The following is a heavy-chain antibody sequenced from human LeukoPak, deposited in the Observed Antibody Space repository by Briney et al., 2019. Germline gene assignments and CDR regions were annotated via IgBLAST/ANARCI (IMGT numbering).Heavy chain of an antibody. J-gene: IGHJ4*02. D-gene: IGHD3-16*01. Sequence: PGGSLRLSCAASGFTFSGYWMHWVRQAPGKGLVWVSRIDSDGSRTTYAHSVKGRFTISRDNAKNTVSLQMESLRAEDTALYYCAKDYAVGSIDYWGQGTLVTVSS. V-gene: IGHV3-74*01. CDR3: AKDYAVGSIDY. CDR1: GFTFSGYW. CDR2: IDSDGSRT.